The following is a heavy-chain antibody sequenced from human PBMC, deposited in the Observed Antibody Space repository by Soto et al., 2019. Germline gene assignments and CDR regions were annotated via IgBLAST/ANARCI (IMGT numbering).Heavy chain of an antibody. V-gene: IGHV4-61*01. CDR2: IYYSGST. CDR3: ARDRCSGGSCYSHYYYGMDV. Sequence: SETLSLTCTVSGGSVSSGSYYWSWVRQPPGKGLEWIGYIYYSGSTNYNPSLKSRVTISVDTSKNQFSLKLSSVTAADTAVYYCARDRCSGGSCYSHYYYGMDVWGQGTTVTVSS. CDR1: GGSVSSGSYY. D-gene: IGHD2-15*01. J-gene: IGHJ6*02.